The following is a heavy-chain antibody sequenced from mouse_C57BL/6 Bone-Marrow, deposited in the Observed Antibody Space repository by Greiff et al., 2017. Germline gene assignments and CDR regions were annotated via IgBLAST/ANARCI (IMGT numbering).Heavy chain of an antibody. D-gene: IGHD4-1*01. CDR1: GFTFSDYY. J-gene: IGHJ2*01. V-gene: IGHV5-16*01. Sequence: EVQRVESEGGLVQPGSSMKLSCTASGFTFSDYYMAWVRQVPEKGLEWVANINYDGSSTYYLDSLKSRFIISRDNAKNILYLQMSSLKSEDTATYYCAREGTGTGCDYWGQGTTLTVSS. CDR2: INYDGSST. CDR3: AREGTGTGCDY.